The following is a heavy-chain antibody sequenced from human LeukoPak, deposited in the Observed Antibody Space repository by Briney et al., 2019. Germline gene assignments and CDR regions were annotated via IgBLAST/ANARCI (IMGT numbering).Heavy chain of an antibody. Sequence: ASVMVSCKVSGDTLTELPMHWVRQAPGKGLEWMGGFDPEDGETIYGQKFQGRVTMTEDTSTDTAYMELSSLRSEDTAVYYCATGKIYCSSCSDDYWGQGTLVTVSS. CDR3: ATGKIYCSSCSDDY. J-gene: IGHJ4*02. D-gene: IGHD2-2*01. CDR2: FDPEDGET. V-gene: IGHV1-24*01. CDR1: GDTLTELP.